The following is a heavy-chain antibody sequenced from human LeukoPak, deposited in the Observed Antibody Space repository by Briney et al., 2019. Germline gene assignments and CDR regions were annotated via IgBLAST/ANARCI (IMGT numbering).Heavy chain of an antibody. CDR2: IYHSGST. D-gene: IGHD3-22*01. J-gene: IGHJ4*02. Sequence: PSETLSLTCAVSGGSISSGGYSWSWIRQPPGKGLEWIGYIYHSGSTYYNPSLKSRVTISVDRSKNQFSLKLSSVTAVDTAVYYCARADDSSGYYYYFDYWGQGTLVTVSS. V-gene: IGHV4-30-2*01. CDR1: GGSISSGGYS. CDR3: ARADDSSGYYYYFDY.